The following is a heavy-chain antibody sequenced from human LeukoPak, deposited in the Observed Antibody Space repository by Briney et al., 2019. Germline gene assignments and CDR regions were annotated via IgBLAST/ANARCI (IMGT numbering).Heavy chain of an antibody. J-gene: IGHJ4*02. CDR2: IYYSGST. V-gene: IGHV4-30-4*01. CDR3: ARDPGDRFDY. Sequence: SETLSLTRSVSGDSISSGDYYWSWIRQPPGKGLEWIGYIYYSGSTYYNPSLKSRVTISVDTSKNQFSLKLSSVTAADTAVYYWARDPGDRFDYWGQGTLVTVSS. CDR1: GDSISSGDYY. D-gene: IGHD4-17*01.